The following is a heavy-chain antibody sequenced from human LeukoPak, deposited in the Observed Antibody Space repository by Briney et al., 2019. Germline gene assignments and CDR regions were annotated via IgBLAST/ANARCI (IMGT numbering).Heavy chain of an antibody. D-gene: IGHD5-18*01. CDR3: ARGAAIDY. V-gene: IGHV4-61*02. CDR2: IYTSGST. J-gene: IGHJ4*02. CDR1: GGSISSGSYY. Sequence: SSETLSLTCTVSGGSISSGSYYWSWIRQPAGKGLELIGRIYTSGSTNYNPSLKSRVTISVDTSKNQFSLKLSSVTAADTAVYYCARGAAIDYWGQGTLVTVSS.